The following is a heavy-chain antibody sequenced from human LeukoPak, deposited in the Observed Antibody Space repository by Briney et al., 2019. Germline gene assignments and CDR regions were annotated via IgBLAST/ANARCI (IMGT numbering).Heavy chain of an antibody. CDR3: ARGSPHSAYGFDY. D-gene: IGHD5-12*01. V-gene: IGHV3-48*03. J-gene: IGHJ4*02. CDR2: SSSSGSTI. CDR1: GFTFSSYE. Sequence: GGSLRLSCAASGFTFSSYEMNWVRQAPGKGLEWVSHSSSSGSTIYYAGSVKGRFTITRDNAKNSVYLQMNSLRAEDTAVYYCARGSPHSAYGFDYWGQGTLVTVSS.